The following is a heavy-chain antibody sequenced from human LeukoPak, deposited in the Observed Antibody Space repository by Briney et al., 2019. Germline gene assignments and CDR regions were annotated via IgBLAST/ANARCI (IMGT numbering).Heavy chain of an antibody. J-gene: IGHJ4*02. Sequence: GGSLRLSCAASGFTFDDYAMHWVRQAPGKGLEWVSGISWNSGSIGYADSVKGRFTISRDNSKNTLYLQMNSLRAEDTAVYYCAKDRYYYDSSGYLKIDYWGQGTLVTVSS. CDR2: ISWNSGSI. V-gene: IGHV3-9*01. D-gene: IGHD3-22*01. CDR1: GFTFDDYA. CDR3: AKDRYYYDSSGYLKIDY.